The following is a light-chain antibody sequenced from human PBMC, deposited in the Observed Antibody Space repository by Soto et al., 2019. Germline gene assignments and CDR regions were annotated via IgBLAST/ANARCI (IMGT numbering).Light chain of an antibody. CDR2: GAS. CDR1: QSINSSY. J-gene: IGKJ2*01. V-gene: IGKV3-20*01. Sequence: VLTQSPGTLSLSPGERATISCRASQSINSSYLAWYQHKPGQAPRLLFYGASSRATGIPHRFSGSASGTDFTLTISRLEPEDCGVYYCQQYGGSPPYTFGQGTRLAIK. CDR3: QQYGGSPPYT.